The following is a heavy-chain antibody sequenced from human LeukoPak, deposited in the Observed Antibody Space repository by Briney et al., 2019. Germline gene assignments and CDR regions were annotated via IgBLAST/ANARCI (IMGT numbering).Heavy chain of an antibody. CDR3: AKAPVGYCSGGSCYWDY. D-gene: IGHD2-15*01. J-gene: IGHJ4*02. CDR2: ISGSGGST. V-gene: IGHV3-23*01. CDR1: GFTHSSHA. Sequence: PGGSLRLPCAASGFTHSSHAMSWVRQAPTKGLEWGSAISGSGGSTYYADSVKGRFTISRDNSKNTLYLQMNRLRAEDTAVYYCAKAPVGYCSGGSCYWDYWGQGTLVTVSS.